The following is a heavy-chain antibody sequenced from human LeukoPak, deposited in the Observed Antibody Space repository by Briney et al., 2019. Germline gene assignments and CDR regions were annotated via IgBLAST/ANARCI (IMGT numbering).Heavy chain of an antibody. CDR3: ARADPLAAAGEVDY. V-gene: IGHV3-21*01. J-gene: IGHJ4*02. CDR1: GFTFSSYS. CDR2: ISSSSSYI. D-gene: IGHD6-13*01. Sequence: PGGSLRLSCAASGFTFSSYSMNCVRQAPGKGLEWVSSISSSSSYIYYADSVKGRFTISRDNAKNSLYLQMNSLRAEDTAVYYCARADPLAAAGEVDYWGQGTLVTVSS.